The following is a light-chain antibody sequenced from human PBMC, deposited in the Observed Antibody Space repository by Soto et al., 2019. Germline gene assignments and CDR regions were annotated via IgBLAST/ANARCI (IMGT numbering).Light chain of an antibody. Sequence: DIQMTQSPSSLSASVGDRVTITCQASQDIKNYLNWYQQKPGKAPNLLIYDASNLKTGLPSRFSGGGSGTHFTFTISSLQPEAVATYYCQQYDHLPPLSFGGGTKVEIK. J-gene: IGKJ4*01. CDR1: QDIKNY. CDR2: DAS. CDR3: QQYDHLPPLS. V-gene: IGKV1-33*01.